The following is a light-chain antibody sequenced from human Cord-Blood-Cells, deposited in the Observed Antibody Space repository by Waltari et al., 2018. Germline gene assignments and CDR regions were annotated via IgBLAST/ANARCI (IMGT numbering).Light chain of an antibody. J-gene: IGLJ2*01. CDR2: GNS. Sequence: QSVLTQPPSVSGAPGPRVTISCTGSSSNIGAGYDVHWYQQLPGTAPKLLIYGNSNRPSGVPDRFSGSKSGISASLAITGLQAEDEADYYCQSYDSSLSGSYVVFGGGTKLTVL. CDR3: QSYDSSLSGSYVV. CDR1: SSNIGAGYD. V-gene: IGLV1-40*01.